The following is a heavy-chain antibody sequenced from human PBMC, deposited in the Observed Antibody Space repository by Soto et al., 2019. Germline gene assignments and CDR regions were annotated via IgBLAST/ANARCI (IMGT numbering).Heavy chain of an antibody. Sequence: PSETLSLTCTVSGGSISSGAYYWSWIRHHPGKGLEWIGYIYSSGSTNYTPSLKSRVTISVDTSKNQFSLRLSSVTAADTAVYYCARHPAVTGTAAYFDYWGQGTLVTVSS. J-gene: IGHJ4*02. CDR1: GGSISSGAYY. D-gene: IGHD6-19*01. CDR3: ARHPAVTGTAAYFDY. CDR2: IYSSGST. V-gene: IGHV4-61*08.